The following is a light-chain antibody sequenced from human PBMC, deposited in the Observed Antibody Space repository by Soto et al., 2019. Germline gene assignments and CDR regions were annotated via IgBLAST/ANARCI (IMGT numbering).Light chain of an antibody. CDR2: DAS. V-gene: IGKV1-5*01. CDR1: QTISSW. Sequence: DIHMTQSPSTLSAAVGDRVTITCRASQTISSWLAWYQKKPGKAPKLLIYDASNLESGIQSRFSGSGSGTEFTLTISSLQPDDFATYYCQEYDTYSWTFGQGTKVDIK. J-gene: IGKJ1*01. CDR3: QEYDTYSWT.